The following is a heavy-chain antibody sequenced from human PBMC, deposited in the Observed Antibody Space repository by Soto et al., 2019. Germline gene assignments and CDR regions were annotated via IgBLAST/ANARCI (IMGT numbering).Heavy chain of an antibody. J-gene: IGHJ3*02. Sequence: EVQLVESGGGLVQPGGSLRLSCAASGFTFSYYWMHWVRQAPGQGLVWVSRIHSDGSSTTYADSVKGRFTISRDNAKNTLYLQMNSLIAEDTAVYYCARGDKGAFDMWGQGTMVSVSS. CDR3: ARGDKGAFDM. V-gene: IGHV3-74*01. CDR2: IHSDGSST. D-gene: IGHD2-21*02. CDR1: GFTFSYYW.